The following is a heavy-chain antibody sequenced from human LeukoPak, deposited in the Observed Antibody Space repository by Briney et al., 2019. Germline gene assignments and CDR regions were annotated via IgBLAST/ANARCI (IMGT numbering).Heavy chain of an antibody. Sequence: PGGSLRLSCAASGFTFSSYAMSWVRQAPGNGLEWVSAISGSGGTTYYADSVKGRFTISRDNSKNTLYLQMNSLRAEDTAVYYCAKDPHIVVVTAIIDYWGQGTLVTVSS. V-gene: IGHV3-23*01. CDR1: GFTFSSYA. D-gene: IGHD2-21*02. CDR2: ISGSGGTT. J-gene: IGHJ4*02. CDR3: AKDPHIVVVTAIIDY.